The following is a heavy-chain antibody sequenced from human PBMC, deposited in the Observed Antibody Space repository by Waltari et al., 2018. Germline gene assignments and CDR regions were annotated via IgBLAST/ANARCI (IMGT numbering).Heavy chain of an antibody. V-gene: IGHV3-23*01. Sequence: EVQLLQSGGGLVQPGGSLRLSCAAYGFTFSSYSMSWFRQAPGKGLEWVSAISGGGQTTLYADSVKGRFSISRDNSKNTLSLQVSSLRAEDSAVYYCAKRLLEPQVGAFDVWGQGTMVTVSS. CDR3: AKRLLEPQVGAFDV. D-gene: IGHD3-3*01. CDR1: GFTFSSYS. J-gene: IGHJ3*01. CDR2: ISGGGQTT.